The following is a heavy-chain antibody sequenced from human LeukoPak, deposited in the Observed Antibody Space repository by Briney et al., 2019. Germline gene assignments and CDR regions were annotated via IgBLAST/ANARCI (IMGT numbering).Heavy chain of an antibody. CDR2: IYYSGSN. Sequence: PSETLSLTCTVSGGSIISYYWSWIRQPPGKGLEWIGYIYYSGSNKYNPSHKRRVTISVDTYKNQFSLNLSSVTAADTAVYYCAREYYGSGSYYGVYNWFDPWGQGTLVTVSS. CDR1: GGSIISYY. D-gene: IGHD3-10*01. V-gene: IGHV4-59*01. CDR3: AREYYGSGSYYGVYNWFDP. J-gene: IGHJ5*02.